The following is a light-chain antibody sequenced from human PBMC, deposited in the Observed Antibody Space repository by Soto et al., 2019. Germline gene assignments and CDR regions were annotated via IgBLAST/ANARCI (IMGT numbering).Light chain of an antibody. V-gene: IGLV3-21*02. Sequence: SYELTQPPSVSVAPGQTARITCGGNNIGSKSVHWYQQKPGQAPVLVVYDDSDLPSGIPERFSGSNSGNTATLTISRVEAGDEADYYCQVWDSSSDHVVFGGGTQLTVL. J-gene: IGLJ2*01. CDR1: NIGSKS. CDR2: DDS. CDR3: QVWDSSSDHVV.